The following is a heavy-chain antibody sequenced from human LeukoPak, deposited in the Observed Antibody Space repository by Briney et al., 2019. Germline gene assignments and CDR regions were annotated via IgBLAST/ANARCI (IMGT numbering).Heavy chain of an antibody. CDR1: GFTFGGYT. CDR3: ARDYSSSSLRVMDYYYMDV. D-gene: IGHD6-6*01. J-gene: IGHJ6*03. CDR2: TSSTSKYI. Sequence: NPGGSLRLSCVASGFTFGGYTMNWVRQAPGKGLEWVSSTSSTSKYIHYADSVKGRFTISRDNAKVSLYLQVNSLRAEDTAVYYCARDYSSSSLRVMDYYYMDVWGKGTTVTVSS. V-gene: IGHV3-21*01.